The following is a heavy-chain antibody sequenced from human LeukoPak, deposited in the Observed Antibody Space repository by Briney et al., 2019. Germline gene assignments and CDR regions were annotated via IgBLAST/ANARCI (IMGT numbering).Heavy chain of an antibody. V-gene: IGHV3-23*01. CDR1: GFTVSNNY. Sequence: GGSLRLSCAASGFTVSNNYMSWVRQAPGKGLEWVSAISGSGGSTYYADSVKGRFTISRDNSKNTLYLQMNSLRAEDTAVYYCAAPFYYYGSGSYYNNPFDYWGQGTLVTVSS. CDR2: ISGSGGST. J-gene: IGHJ4*02. CDR3: AAPFYYYGSGSYYNNPFDY. D-gene: IGHD3-10*01.